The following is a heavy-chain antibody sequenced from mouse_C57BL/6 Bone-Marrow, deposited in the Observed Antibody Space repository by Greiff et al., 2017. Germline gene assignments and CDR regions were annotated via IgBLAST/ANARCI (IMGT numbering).Heavy chain of an antibody. CDR2: INPNYGTT. J-gene: IGHJ4*01. CDR3: ARGLRLPYYDAMDY. Sequence: EVQLQQSGPELVKPGASVKISCKASGYSFTDYNMNWVKQSNGKSLEWIGVINPNYGTTSYNQKFKGKATLTVDQSSSTAYMQRNSLTSEDSAVYYCARGLRLPYYDAMDYWGQGTSVTVAS. D-gene: IGHD3-2*02. V-gene: IGHV1-39*01. CDR1: GYSFTDYN.